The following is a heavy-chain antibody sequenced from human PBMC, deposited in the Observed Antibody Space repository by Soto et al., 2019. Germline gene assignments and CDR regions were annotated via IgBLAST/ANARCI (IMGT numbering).Heavy chain of an antibody. CDR2: IDSDDDK. CDR3: AKIPYAVAPWGGAFEI. V-gene: IGHV2-70*12. D-gene: IGHD6-19*01. Sequence: CGPTLVNPTPTLPLTCTFAGFSITAGGMGVSWLSQPPAKALEWLALIDSDDDKFYSTPLKTRLTISNYTSKSQVVLRLTNMDPMDTGTYFCAKIPYAVAPWGGAFEIWGRGTKVTVSS. CDR1: GFSITAGGMG. J-gene: IGHJ3*02.